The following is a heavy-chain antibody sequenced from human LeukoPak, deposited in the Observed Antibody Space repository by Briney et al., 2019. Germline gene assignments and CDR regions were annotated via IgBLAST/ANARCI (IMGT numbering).Heavy chain of an antibody. CDR3: VRDLSTSWYYFEH. CDR2: IWDDGSNK. J-gene: IGHJ4*02. V-gene: IGHV3-33*01. Sequence: PGGSLRLSCAASGFAFSSYGMHWVRQAPGKGLEWVAFIWDDGSNKYFADSVKGRFTISRDNAKNTLYLQMNTLRAEDTAVYYCVRDLSTSWYYFEHWGQGTLVTVSS. CDR1: GFAFSSYG. D-gene: IGHD6-13*01.